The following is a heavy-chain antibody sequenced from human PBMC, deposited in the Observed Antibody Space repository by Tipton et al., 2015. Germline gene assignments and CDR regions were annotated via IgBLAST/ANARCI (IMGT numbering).Heavy chain of an antibody. CDR2: IWYDGSNK. J-gene: IGHJ6*02. CDR1: GFIFSSYG. V-gene: IGHV3-33*06. CDR3: AKWEDILVLPAGVMDV. D-gene: IGHD2-2*01. Sequence: SLRLSCAASGFIFSSYGMHWVRQAPGKGLEWVAVIWYDGSNKYYADSVKGRFTISRDNSKNTLYLQMNSLRAEGTAVYYCAKWEDILVLPAGVMDVWGQGTTVTVSS.